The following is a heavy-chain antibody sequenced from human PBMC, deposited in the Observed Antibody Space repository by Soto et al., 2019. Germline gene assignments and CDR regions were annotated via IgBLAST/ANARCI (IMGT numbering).Heavy chain of an antibody. Sequence: QVQLVESGGGVVQPGRSLRLSCAASGFTFSSYGMRWVRQAPGKGLEWVAVISYDGSNKYYADSVKGRFTISRDNSKNTLYLQMNSLRAEDTAVYYCATLSSCSGGSCSYFDYWGQGTLVTVSS. CDR1: GFTFSSYG. CDR2: ISYDGSNK. J-gene: IGHJ4*02. CDR3: ATLSSCSGGSCSYFDY. D-gene: IGHD2-15*01. V-gene: IGHV3-30*03.